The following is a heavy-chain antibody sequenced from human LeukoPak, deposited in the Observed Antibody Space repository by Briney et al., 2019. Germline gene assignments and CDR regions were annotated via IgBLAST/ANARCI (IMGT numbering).Heavy chain of an antibody. CDR1: GDFISSYY. Sequence: PSETLSLTCTVSGDFISSYYWSWIRQPPGKGLEWIGYIYYSGSTNYNPSLKSRVTISVDTSKNQFSLKLSSVTAADTAVYYCARAHVDTAMATDYWGQGTLVTVSS. D-gene: IGHD5-18*01. CDR3: ARAHVDTAMATDY. V-gene: IGHV4-59*01. CDR2: IYYSGST. J-gene: IGHJ4*02.